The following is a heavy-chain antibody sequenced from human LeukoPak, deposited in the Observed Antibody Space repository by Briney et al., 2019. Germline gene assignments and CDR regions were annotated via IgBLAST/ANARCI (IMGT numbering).Heavy chain of an antibody. D-gene: IGHD3-10*01. CDR1: GGSISSCY. Sequence: SETLSLTCTVSGGSISSCYWSWIRQPPGKGLEWIGYIYYSGSTNYNPSLKSRVTISLDTSKNQYSLKLSSATAANTAVYYCAREIASRGSGSYYLDNWFDPWGQGTLVTVSS. CDR2: IYYSGST. J-gene: IGHJ5*02. V-gene: IGHV4-59*01. CDR3: AREIASRGSGSYYLDNWFDP.